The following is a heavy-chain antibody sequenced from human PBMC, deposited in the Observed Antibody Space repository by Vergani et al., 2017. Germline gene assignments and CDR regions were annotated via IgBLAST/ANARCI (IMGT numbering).Heavy chain of an antibody. Sequence: EVQLVESGGGLVQPGGSLRLSCAASGFTFSSYDMHWVRQATGKGLEWVSAIGTAGDPYYPGSVKGRFTISRDNSKNTLYLQMNSLRAEDTAVYYCARDPSDGSGMDWGQGTLVTVSS. D-gene: IGHD3-10*01. CDR3: ARDPSDGSGMD. V-gene: IGHV3-13*05. CDR1: GFTFSSYD. CDR2: IGTAGDP. J-gene: IGHJ4*02.